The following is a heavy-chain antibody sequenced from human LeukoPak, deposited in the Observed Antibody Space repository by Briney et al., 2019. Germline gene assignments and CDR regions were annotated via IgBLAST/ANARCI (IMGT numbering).Heavy chain of an antibody. J-gene: IGHJ4*02. CDR2: TSASAGRT. D-gene: IGHD5-18*01. CDR3: AGDFRRGYSYGFDY. V-gene: IGHV3-23*01. Sequence: PGRSLRLSCAASGFTFSNYAMNWVRPAPGKGLEWVSATSASAGRTYYADSVKGGITICREYSKNTVYLQMGSLTAEDVGVYYCAGDFRRGYSYGFDYWGQGTLVTVSS. CDR1: GFTFSNYA.